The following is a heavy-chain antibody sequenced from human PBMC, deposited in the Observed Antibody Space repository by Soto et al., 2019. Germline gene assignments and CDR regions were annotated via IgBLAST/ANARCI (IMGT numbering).Heavy chain of an antibody. CDR2: INPSGGST. J-gene: IGHJ6*02. D-gene: IGHD3-9*01. V-gene: IGHV1-46*01. CDR3: EREMKTPTPLLTTTTVLPYDYYYGMDV. CDR1: GYTFTSYY. Sequence: QVQLVQSGAEVKKPGASVKVSCKASGYTFTSYYMHWVRQAPGQGLEWMGIINPSGGSTSYAQKFQGRVAMTRDTSTSTDYMELSSLRSEDTAVYYCEREMKTPTPLLTTTTVLPYDYYYGMDVWGQGTTVNVSS.